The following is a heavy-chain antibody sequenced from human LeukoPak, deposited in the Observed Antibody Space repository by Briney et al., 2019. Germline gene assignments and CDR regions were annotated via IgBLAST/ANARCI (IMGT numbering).Heavy chain of an antibody. CDR3: ARDGEYSSSSLRYYYYMDV. J-gene: IGHJ6*03. D-gene: IGHD6-6*01. CDR2: INSDGSST. V-gene: IGHV3-74*01. Sequence: PGGSLRLSCAASGFTFSSYWMHWVRQAPGKGLVWVSRINSDGSSTSYADSVKGRFTISRDSAKNTLYLQMNSLRAEDTAVYYCARDGEYSSSSLRYYYYMDVWGKGTTVTVSS. CDR1: GFTFSSYW.